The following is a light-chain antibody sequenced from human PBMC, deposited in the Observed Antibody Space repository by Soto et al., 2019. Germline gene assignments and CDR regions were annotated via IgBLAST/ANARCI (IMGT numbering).Light chain of an antibody. CDR1: SSNVGAGFD. V-gene: IGLV1-40*01. CDR3: QSYDSSLTAMV. Sequence: QSVLTQPPSVSGAPGQRVTISCAGSSSNVGAGFDVHWYQQVPGTAPKLLIYGSTNRPSGVPDRFSGSKSGTSGSLAITGLQAEDEADYYCQSYDSSLTAMVFGGGTQLTVL. CDR2: GST. J-gene: IGLJ2*01.